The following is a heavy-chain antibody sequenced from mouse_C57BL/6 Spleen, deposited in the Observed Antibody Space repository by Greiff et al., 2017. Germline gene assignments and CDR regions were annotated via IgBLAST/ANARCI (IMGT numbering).Heavy chain of an antibody. Sequence: QVQLQQPGAELVRPGSSVKLSCKASGYTFTSYWMDWVKQRPGQGLEWIGNIYPSDSEPHSNQKFKDKATLTVDKSSSTAYMQLSSLTSEDASVDYCARELGQGGPFDYWGQGTTLTVSS. CDR2: IYPSDSEP. J-gene: IGHJ2*01. V-gene: IGHV1-61*01. D-gene: IGHD4-1*01. CDR1: GYTFTSYW. CDR3: ARELGQGGPFDY.